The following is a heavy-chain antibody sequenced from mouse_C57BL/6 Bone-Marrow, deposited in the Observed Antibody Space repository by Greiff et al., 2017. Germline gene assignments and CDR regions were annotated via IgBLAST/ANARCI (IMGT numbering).Heavy chain of an antibody. CDR2: IHPTSGST. D-gene: IGHD2-2*01. CDR1: GYTFTSYW. V-gene: IGHV1-64*01. CDR3: ASPPMVTSFAY. J-gene: IGHJ3*01. Sequence: QVQLQQPGAELVKPGASVKLSCKASGYTFTSYWMHWVKQRPGQGLEWIGMIHPTSGSTNYNEKFKSMATLTVDKSSSTAYMQLSSLTSEDSAVXYCASPPMVTSFAYWGQGTLVTVSA.